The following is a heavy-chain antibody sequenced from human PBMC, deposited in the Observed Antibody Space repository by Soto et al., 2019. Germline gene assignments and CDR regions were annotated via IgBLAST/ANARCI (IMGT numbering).Heavy chain of an antibody. V-gene: IGHV1-69*13. CDR1: GGTFSSYA. Sequence: SVKVACKASGGTFSSYAISWVRQAPGQGLEWMGGIIPIFGTANYAQKFQGRVTITADESTSTAYMELSSLRSEDTAVYYCASDLDYSGRWYGVYFYHWGQGTPVTVSS. J-gene: IGHJ4*02. CDR3: ASDLDYSGRWYGVYFYH. D-gene: IGHD6-13*01. CDR2: IIPIFGTA.